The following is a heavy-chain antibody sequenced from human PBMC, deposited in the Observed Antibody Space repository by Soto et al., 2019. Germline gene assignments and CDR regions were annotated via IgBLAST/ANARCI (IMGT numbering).Heavy chain of an antibody. CDR1: GFTFSTYG. Sequence: QVQLVESGGGVVQPGRSLRLSCAASGFTFSTYGMHWVRQAPGKGLEWVAVIWYDGSNKYYADSVTGRFTISRDNSKSTLYLQMNSLRAEDTAVSSCARDRPLGNTFYYWGYGPLVPVSS. CDR2: IWYDGSNK. D-gene: IGHD6-6*01. V-gene: IGHV3-33*01. J-gene: IGHJ4*01. CDR3: ARDRPLGNTFYY.